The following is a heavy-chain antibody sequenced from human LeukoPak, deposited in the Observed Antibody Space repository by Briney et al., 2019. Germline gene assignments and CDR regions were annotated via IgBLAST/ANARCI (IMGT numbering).Heavy chain of an antibody. V-gene: IGHV4-39*01. Sequence: SETLSLTCTVSGVSISSSSYYWGWLRQPPGKGLEWIGSIYYSGSTYYNPCLKSLVTISVNTSKNQFSLKLSSVTAADTAVYXCXRHXPQTTVTSLDYWGQGTLVTVSS. J-gene: IGHJ4*02. D-gene: IGHD4-17*01. CDR3: XRHXPQTTVTSLDY. CDR1: GVSISSSSYY. CDR2: IYYSGST.